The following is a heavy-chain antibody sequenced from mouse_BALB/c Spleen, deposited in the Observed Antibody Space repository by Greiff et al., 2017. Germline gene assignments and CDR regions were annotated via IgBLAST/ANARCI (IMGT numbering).Heavy chain of an antibody. J-gene: IGHJ3*01. CDR1: GYSITSDYA. CDR3: ARDYYGYVGFAY. Sequence: EVQRVESGPGLVKPSQSLSLTCTVTGYSITSDYAWNWIRQFPGNKLEWMGYISYSGSTSYNPSLKSRISITRDTSKNQFFLQLNSVTTEDTATYYCARDYYGYVGFAYWGQGTLVTVSA. V-gene: IGHV3-2*02. CDR2: ISYSGST. D-gene: IGHD1-2*01.